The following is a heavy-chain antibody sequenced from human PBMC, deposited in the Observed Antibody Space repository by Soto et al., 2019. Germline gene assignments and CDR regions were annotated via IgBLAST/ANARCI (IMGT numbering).Heavy chain of an antibody. CDR3: ARTARDFYGLDV. D-gene: IGHD2-21*02. J-gene: IGHJ6*02. V-gene: IGHV3-13*05. Sequence: EVQLVESGGGLVQPGVSLRLSCEAPGFTFRTYDMHWVRQGTGKGLEWVSGISAAGDPDYADSVEGRFTISRENARNSFFLQMHSLRVGDTAVYYCARTARDFYGLDVWGQGTTVIVSS. CDR2: ISAAGDP. CDR1: GFTFRTYD.